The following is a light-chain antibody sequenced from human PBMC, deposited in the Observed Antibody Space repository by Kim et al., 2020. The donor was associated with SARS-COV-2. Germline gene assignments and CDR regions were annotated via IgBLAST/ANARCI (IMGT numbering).Light chain of an antibody. Sequence: GRSLTISCTGTSSDVVSYNLVSWYQQRPGKAPKLMIYEVSTRPSGVSNRFSGSKSGNTASLTISGLQAEDEADYYCCSYAGSSTFVFGTGTKVTVL. V-gene: IGLV2-23*02. J-gene: IGLJ1*01. CDR3: CSYAGSSTFV. CDR2: EVS. CDR1: SSDVVSYNL.